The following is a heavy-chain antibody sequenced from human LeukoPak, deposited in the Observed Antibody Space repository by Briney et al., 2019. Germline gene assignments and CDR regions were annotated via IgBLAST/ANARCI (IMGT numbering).Heavy chain of an antibody. CDR1: GFTFSSYA. D-gene: IGHD3-22*01. V-gene: IGHV3-30-3*01. J-gene: IGHJ4*02. CDR2: ISYDGSNK. Sequence: PGRSLRLSCAASGFTFSSYAMHWVRQAPGKGLEWVAVISYDGSNKYYADSVKGRFTISRDNSKNTLYLQMNSLRAEDTAVYYCARGVGPGKNYYDSREPKTPGGYWGQGTLVTVSS. CDR3: ARGVGPGKNYYDSREPKTPGGY.